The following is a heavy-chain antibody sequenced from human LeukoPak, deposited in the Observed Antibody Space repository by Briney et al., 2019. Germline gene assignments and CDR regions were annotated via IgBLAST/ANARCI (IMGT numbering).Heavy chain of an antibody. Sequence: PGGSLRLSCAASGFSFSSYAMDWIRQAPGKGLQWVSGISGSGASTYYADSVKGRITISRDNFKTTLFLHMNSLRAEDTAVYYCAKRGAVPGRGDFDYWGQGTLVTVSS. CDR3: AKRGAVPGRGDFDY. D-gene: IGHD6-19*01. V-gene: IGHV3-23*01. J-gene: IGHJ4*02. CDR2: ISGSGAST. CDR1: GFSFSSYA.